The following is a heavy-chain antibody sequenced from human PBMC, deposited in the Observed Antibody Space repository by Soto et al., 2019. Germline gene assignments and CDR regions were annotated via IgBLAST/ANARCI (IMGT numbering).Heavy chain of an antibody. D-gene: IGHD2-8*01. CDR3: ACGTIDDAFDI. Sequence: SETLSLTCTVSGGSISSGGYYWSWIRQHPGKGLEWIGYIYYSGSTYYNPSRKSRVTISVDTTKNLCALKLSSVSSADTAVYYCACGTIDDAFDIWGQGTMVTVSS. CDR1: GGSISSGGYY. J-gene: IGHJ3*02. V-gene: IGHV4-31*03. CDR2: IYYSGST.